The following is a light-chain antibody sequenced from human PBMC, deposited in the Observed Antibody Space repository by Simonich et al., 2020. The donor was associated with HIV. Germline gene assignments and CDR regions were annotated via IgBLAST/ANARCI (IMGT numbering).Light chain of an antibody. CDR2: WAY. J-gene: IGKJ1*01. V-gene: IGKV4-1*01. CDR1: QWVLYSSNNKNY. Sequence: DIVMTQSPDSLAVSLGERATIHCKSSQWVLYSSNNKNYLAWYQQKPGQPPKLLVYWAYTRGSGVPDRFSGSGSGPDYTLTISSLQPEDFATYYCQQYDSTPLWAFGQGTKVEIK. CDR3: QQYDSTPLWA.